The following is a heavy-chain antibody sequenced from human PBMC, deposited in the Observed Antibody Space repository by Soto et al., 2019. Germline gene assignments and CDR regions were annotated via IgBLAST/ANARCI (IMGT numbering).Heavy chain of an antibody. Sequence: ASVKVSCKASGYTFTSYGISWVRQAPGQGLEWMGWISAYNGNTNYAQKLQGRVTMTTDTSTSTAYMELRSLRSDDTAVYYCARVRPAAINYGMDVWGQGTTVTVSS. J-gene: IGHJ6*02. V-gene: IGHV1-18*01. CDR1: GYTFTSYG. D-gene: IGHD2-2*01. CDR3: ARVRPAAINYGMDV. CDR2: ISAYNGNT.